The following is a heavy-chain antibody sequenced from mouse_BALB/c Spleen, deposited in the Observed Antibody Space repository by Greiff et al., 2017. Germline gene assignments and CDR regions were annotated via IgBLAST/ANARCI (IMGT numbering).Heavy chain of an antibody. Sequence: QVQLKQPGAELVKPGASVKLSCKASGYTFTSYWMHWVKQRPGQGLEWIGEIDPSDSYTNYNQKFKGKATLTVDKSSSTAYMQLSSLTSEDSAVYYCARRDGNYAFDYWGQGTTLTVSS. D-gene: IGHD2-1*01. J-gene: IGHJ2*01. CDR3: ARRDGNYAFDY. CDR2: IDPSDSYT. V-gene: IGHV1-69*02. CDR1: GYTFTSYW.